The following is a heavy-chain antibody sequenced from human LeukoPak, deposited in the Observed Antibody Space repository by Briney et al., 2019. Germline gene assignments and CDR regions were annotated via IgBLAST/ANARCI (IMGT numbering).Heavy chain of an antibody. CDR3: ARMSGYYYDSSGYYHPIDY. CDR1: GFTFSSYW. V-gene: IGHV3-7*01. CDR2: IKQDGSEK. D-gene: IGHD3-22*01. J-gene: IGHJ4*02. Sequence: PGGSLRLSCAASGFTFSSYWMSWVRQAPGKGLEWVANIKQDGSEKYYVDSVKGRFTISRDNAKNSLYLQMNSLRAEDTAVYYCARMSGYYYDSSGYYHPIDYWGQGTLVTVSS.